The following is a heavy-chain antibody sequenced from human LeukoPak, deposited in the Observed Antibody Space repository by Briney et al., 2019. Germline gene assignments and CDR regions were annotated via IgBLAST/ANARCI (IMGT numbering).Heavy chain of an antibody. Sequence: SETLSLTCTVSGGSISSYYWSWIRQPPGKGLEWIGYIYYSGSTNYNPSLKSRVTISVDTSKNQFSLKLSSVTAADTAVYYCARGGGIVVVPAAMGFDYWGQGTLVTVSS. CDR3: ARGGGIVVVPAAMGFDY. CDR2: IYYSGST. CDR1: GGSISSYY. J-gene: IGHJ4*02. D-gene: IGHD2-2*01. V-gene: IGHV4-59*01.